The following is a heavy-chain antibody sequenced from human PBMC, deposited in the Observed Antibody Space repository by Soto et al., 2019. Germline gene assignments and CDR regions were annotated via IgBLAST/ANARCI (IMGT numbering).Heavy chain of an antibody. J-gene: IGHJ4*02. CDR1: GYTFTSYA. CDR2: INAGNGNT. D-gene: IGHD6-13*01. CDR3: ARDRVAAAGTLRNFDY. Sequence: QVQLVQSGAEVKKPGASVKVSCKASGYTFTSYAMHWVRQAPGQRLEWMGWINAGNGNTKYSQKFQGRVTITRDTSASTAYMELSSLRSEDTAVYYCARDRVAAAGTLRNFDYWGQGTLVTVSS. V-gene: IGHV1-3*01.